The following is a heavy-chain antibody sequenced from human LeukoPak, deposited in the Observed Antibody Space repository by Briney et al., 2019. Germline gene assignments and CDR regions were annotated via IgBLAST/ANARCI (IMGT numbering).Heavy chain of an antibody. D-gene: IGHD3-16*02. CDR3: ASGTRYKPFDY. CDR2: INHSGSN. V-gene: IGHV4-34*01. Sequence: SETLSLTCAVFGGSFSGYYWSCIRQTPGKGLEWIGEINHSGSNHYNPSLKSRVIISADTSKKQFSLKLSSVTAADTAVYFCASGTRYKPFDYWGQGTRVTVSS. J-gene: IGHJ4*02. CDR1: GGSFSGYY.